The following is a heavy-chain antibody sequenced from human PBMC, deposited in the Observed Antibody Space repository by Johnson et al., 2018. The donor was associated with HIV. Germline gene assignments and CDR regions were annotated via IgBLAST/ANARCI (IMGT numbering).Heavy chain of an antibody. J-gene: IGHJ3*02. V-gene: IGHV3-23*04. CDR1: GFSFSSYA. Sequence: VQLVESGGGLVQPGGSLRLFCAASGFSFSSYAINWVRQAPGKGLEWVSVVSGSGGSTYYADSVKGRFTISRDTSKKMLYLQMNSLRVDDTAVYYCAKTVGGAALDSWGQGTMVTVSS. CDR3: AKTVGGAALDS. CDR2: VSGSGGST. D-gene: IGHD2-15*01.